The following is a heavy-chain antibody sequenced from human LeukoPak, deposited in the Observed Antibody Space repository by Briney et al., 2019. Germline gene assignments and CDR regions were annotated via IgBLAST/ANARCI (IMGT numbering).Heavy chain of an antibody. J-gene: IGHJ4*02. D-gene: IGHD2-8*01. CDR2: IYPSVDTT. Sequence: ASVKVSCKTSGYTFTDYYIHWVRQAPGQGLEWIGIIYPSVDTTDSSQKSKGRVTVTRDTSTSTVYMELRTLRSEDTAIYYCIREYERGYFDYWGQGTLVTVSS. CDR1: GYTFTDYY. V-gene: IGHV1-46*01. CDR3: IREYERGYFDY.